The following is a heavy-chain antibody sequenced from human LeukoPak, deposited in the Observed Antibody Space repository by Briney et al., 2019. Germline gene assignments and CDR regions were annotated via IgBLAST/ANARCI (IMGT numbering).Heavy chain of an antibody. CDR1: GFTFRSFA. D-gene: IGHD2-15*01. J-gene: IGHJ5*02. Sequence: GSLRLSCAASGFTFRSFAMNWVRQAPGKGLEWVSFIDTSGTFIRYADSVKGRFTVSRDNAKNSLYLQMDSLTADDTAVYFCARDIPSGDRGWFDPWGQGTRVTVSS. CDR3: ARDIPSGDRGWFDP. CDR2: IDTSGTFI. V-gene: IGHV3-21*01.